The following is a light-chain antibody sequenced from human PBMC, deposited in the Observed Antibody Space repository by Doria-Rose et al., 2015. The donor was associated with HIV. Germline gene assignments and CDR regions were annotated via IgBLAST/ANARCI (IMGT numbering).Light chain of an antibody. CDR3: HQYGTSWT. CDR2: DGS. V-gene: IGKV3-20*01. J-gene: IGKJ1*01. CDR1: QSFSSTY. Sequence: EIVMTQSPGTLSLSPGERATLSCRASQSFSSTYLAWYQQKPGQAPNLLIYDGSTRATGIPDMFSASGSGTDFTLTINRLEPEDFALYYCHQYGTSWTFGQGTKVEI.